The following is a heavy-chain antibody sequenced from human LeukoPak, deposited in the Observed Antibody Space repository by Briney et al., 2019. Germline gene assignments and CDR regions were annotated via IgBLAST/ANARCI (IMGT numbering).Heavy chain of an antibody. CDR1: GGSISSYY. J-gene: IGHJ4*02. Sequence: PSETLSLTCTVSGGSISSYYWSWIRHPPGKGLEWIGEINHSGNTNYKSSLESRVTISRDTSKNQFSLKLSSVTAADTAVYYCARAPYYDNSGYYYFLDSWGQGTLVTVSS. CDR2: INHSGNT. V-gene: IGHV4-34*01. D-gene: IGHD3-22*01. CDR3: ARAPYYDNSGYYYFLDS.